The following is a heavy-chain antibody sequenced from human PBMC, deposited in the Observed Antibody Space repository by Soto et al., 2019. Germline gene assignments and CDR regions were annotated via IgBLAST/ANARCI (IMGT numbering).Heavy chain of an antibody. J-gene: IGHJ4*02. CDR2: ISATGVNT. CDR3: AKDAGSFDY. Sequence: EVQLLESGGGLVQPGGSLRLSCAASGFTFSTYAMTWVRQAPGKGLEWVAAISATGVNTFYADSVKGRFTISRDNSKSTLHLQMNSLRAEDTALYYCAKDAGSFDYWGQGTLVTVSS. CDR1: GFTFSTYA. V-gene: IGHV3-23*01.